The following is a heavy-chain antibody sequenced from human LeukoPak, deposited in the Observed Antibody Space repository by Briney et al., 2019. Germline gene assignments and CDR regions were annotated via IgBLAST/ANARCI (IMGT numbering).Heavy chain of an antibody. CDR2: INHSGST. J-gene: IGHJ3*01. D-gene: IGHD1-26*01. V-gene: IGHV4-34*01. CDR1: GGSFSGYY. Sequence: PSETLSLTCAVYGGSFSGYYWSWIRQPPGKGLEWIGEINHSGSTNCNPSLKSRVTISVDTSKNQFSLKLSSVTAADTAVYYCARGGRWELPRPYAFDVWGQGTVVTVSS. CDR3: ARGGRWELPRPYAFDV.